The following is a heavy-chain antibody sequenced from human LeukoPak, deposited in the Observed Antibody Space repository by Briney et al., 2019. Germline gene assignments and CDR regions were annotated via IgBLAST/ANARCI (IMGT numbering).Heavy chain of an antibody. V-gene: IGHV3-53*01. CDR3: ARDSCSGGSCYSGTFDI. J-gene: IGHJ3*02. D-gene: IGHD2-15*01. CDR2: IYSGGST. Sequence: GGSLRLSCAASGFTFSSYAMSWVRQAPGKGLEWVSGIYSGGSTYYADSVKGRFTISRDNSKNTLYLQMNSLRAEDTAVYYCARDSCSGGSCYSGTFDIWGQGTMVTVSS. CDR1: GFTFSSYA.